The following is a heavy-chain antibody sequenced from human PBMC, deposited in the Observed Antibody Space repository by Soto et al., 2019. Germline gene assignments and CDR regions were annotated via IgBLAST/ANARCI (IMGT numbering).Heavy chain of an antibody. J-gene: IGHJ5*02. CDR1: GFTFSGYA. CDR2: IGSGSP. D-gene: IGHD6-13*01. CDR3: APDLVSSWYHYKSFAP. V-gene: IGHV3-23*01. Sequence: EVQLLESGGGLVQPGGSLRLSCAASGFTFSGYAMSWVRQAPGKGLEWVSAIGSGSPFYADSVKGRFSISRDNANSMLYLQMTSLRADDTALYFCAPDLVSSWYHYKSFAPGCQGTLVTVSS.